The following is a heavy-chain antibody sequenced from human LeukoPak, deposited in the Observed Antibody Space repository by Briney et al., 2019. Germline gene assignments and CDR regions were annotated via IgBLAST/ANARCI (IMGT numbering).Heavy chain of an antibody. CDR3: ARGGWYGRYFDY. Sequence: PSETLSLTCTVSGGSIRSYYWSWIRQPPGKGLEWIGYIYYSGSTNYNPSLKSRVTISVDTSKNQFSLKLSSVTAADTAVYYCARGGWYGRYFDYWGQGTLVTVSS. J-gene: IGHJ4*02. CDR1: GGSIRSYY. CDR2: IYYSGST. V-gene: IGHV4-59*08. D-gene: IGHD6-19*01.